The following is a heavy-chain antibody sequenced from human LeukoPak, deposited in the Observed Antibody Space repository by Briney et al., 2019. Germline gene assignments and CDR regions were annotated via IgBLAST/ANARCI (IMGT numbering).Heavy chain of an antibody. CDR3: AKGPGYYYYYMDV. V-gene: IGHV3-23*01. J-gene: IGHJ6*03. CDR2: ISGSGGST. CDR1: GLMFSDYG. Sequence: GGSLRLSCAASGLMFSDYGMSWVRQAPGKGLEWVSGISGSGGSTYYADSVKGRFTISRDNSKNTLYLQMNSLRAEDTAVYYCAKGPGYYYYYMDVWGKGTTVTVSS.